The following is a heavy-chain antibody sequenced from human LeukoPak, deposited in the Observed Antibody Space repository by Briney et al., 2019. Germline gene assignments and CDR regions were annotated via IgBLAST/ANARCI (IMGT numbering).Heavy chain of an antibody. J-gene: IGHJ4*02. CDR2: ISYDGSNK. D-gene: IGHD5-18*01. CDR1: GFTFSSYA. CDR3: ARGYSPAFDY. Sequence: GGSLRLSCAASGFTFSSYAMHWVRQAPGKGLEWVAVISYDGSNKYYADSVKGRFTISRDNSKNTLYLQMNSLRAEDTAVYYCARGYSPAFDYWGQGTLVTVSS. V-gene: IGHV3-30-3*01.